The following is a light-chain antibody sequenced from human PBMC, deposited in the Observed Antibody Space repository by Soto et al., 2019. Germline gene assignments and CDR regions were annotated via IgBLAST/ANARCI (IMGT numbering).Light chain of an antibody. CDR3: QQYKSYWT. CDR1: QRISTW. Sequence: DIQMTTSPSTLSASRGDGVTSTCRDSQRISTWLAWYQQKPGKAPKLLISDASSLETGVPSRFSGSGSGTEITLTIHSLQPDDFATYYCQQYKSYWTFGQGTKVDIK. V-gene: IGKV1-5*01. J-gene: IGKJ1*01. CDR2: DAS.